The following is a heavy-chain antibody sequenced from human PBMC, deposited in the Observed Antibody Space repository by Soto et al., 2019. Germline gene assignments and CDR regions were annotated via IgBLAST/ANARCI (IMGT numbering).Heavy chain of an antibody. V-gene: IGHV4-4*02. CDR1: GGSISSSNW. CDR2: IYHSGST. Sequence: KSSETLSLTCAVSGGSISSSNWWSWVRQPPGKGLEWIGEIYHSGSTNYNPSLKSRVTISVDKSKNQFSLKLSSVTAADTAVYYCARAPDSSGYPHQYYFDYWGQGTLVTVSS. CDR3: ARAPDSSGYPHQYYFDY. D-gene: IGHD3-22*01. J-gene: IGHJ4*02.